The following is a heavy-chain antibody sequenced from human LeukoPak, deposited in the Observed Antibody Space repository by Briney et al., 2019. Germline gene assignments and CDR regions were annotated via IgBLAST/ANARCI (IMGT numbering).Heavy chain of an antibody. CDR2: INPNSGGT. J-gene: IGHJ5*02. V-gene: IGHV1-2*06. CDR1: GYTFTGYY. CDR3: ARDLSRLKVVPAATNWFDP. D-gene: IGHD2-2*01. Sequence: ASVKVSCKASGYTFTGYYMHWVRQAPRQGLEWMGRINPNSGGTNYAQKFQGRVTMTRDTSISTAYMELSRLRSDDTAVYYCARDLSRLKVVPAATNWFDPWGQGTLVTVSS.